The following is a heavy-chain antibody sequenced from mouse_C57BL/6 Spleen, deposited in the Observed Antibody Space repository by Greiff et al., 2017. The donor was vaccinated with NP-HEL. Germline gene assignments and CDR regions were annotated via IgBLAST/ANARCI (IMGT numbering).Heavy chain of an antibody. Sequence: QVQLKQSGPGLVQPSQSLSITCTVSGFSLTSYGVHWVRQPPGKGLEWLGVIWSGGSTDYNAAFISRLSISKDNSKSQVFFKMNSLQADDTAIYYCAKGNYGHYAMDYWGQGTSVTVSS. J-gene: IGHJ4*01. CDR1: GFSLTSYG. CDR3: AKGNYGHYAMDY. CDR2: IWSGGST. V-gene: IGHV2-4*01. D-gene: IGHD1-1*01.